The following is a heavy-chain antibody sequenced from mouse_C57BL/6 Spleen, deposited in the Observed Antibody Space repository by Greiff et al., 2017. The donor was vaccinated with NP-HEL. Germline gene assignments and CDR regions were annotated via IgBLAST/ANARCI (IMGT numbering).Heavy chain of an antibody. V-gene: IGHV1-81*01. CDR1: GYTFTSYG. D-gene: IGHD1-1*01. Sequence: VQLVESGAELARPGASVKLSCKASGYTFTSYGISWVKQRTGQGLEWIGEIYPRSGNTYYNEKFKGKATLTADKSSSTAYMELRSLTSEDSAVYFCARDTTVVDWYFDVWGTGTTVTVSS. J-gene: IGHJ1*03. CDR2: IYPRSGNT. CDR3: ARDTTVVDWYFDV.